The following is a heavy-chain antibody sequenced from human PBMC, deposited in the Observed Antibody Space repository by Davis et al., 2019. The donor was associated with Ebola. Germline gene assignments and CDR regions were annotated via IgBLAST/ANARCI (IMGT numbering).Heavy chain of an antibody. V-gene: IGHV3-23*01. D-gene: IGHD2-2*01. CDR3: AKSSVVVVPAARYWFDP. CDR1: GFTFSSYA. CDR2: ISGSGGST. Sequence: PGGSLRLSCAASGFTFSSYAMSWVRQAPGKGLEWVSAISGSGGSTYYADSVKGRFTISRDNSKNTLYLQMNSLRAEDTAVYYCAKSSVVVVPAARYWFDPWGQGTLVTVSS. J-gene: IGHJ5*02.